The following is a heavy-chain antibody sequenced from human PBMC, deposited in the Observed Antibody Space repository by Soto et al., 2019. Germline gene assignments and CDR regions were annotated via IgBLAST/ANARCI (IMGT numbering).Heavy chain of an antibody. Sequence: GGSLRLSCAASGFTFSSYAMSWVRQAPGKGLEWVSAISGSGGSTYYADSVKGRFTISRDNSKNTLYLQMNSLRAEDTAVYYCAKDRTVAGNMGWHFDYWGQGTLVTVSS. CDR1: GFTFSSYA. V-gene: IGHV3-23*01. CDR2: ISGSGGST. J-gene: IGHJ4*02. D-gene: IGHD6-19*01. CDR3: AKDRTVAGNMGWHFDY.